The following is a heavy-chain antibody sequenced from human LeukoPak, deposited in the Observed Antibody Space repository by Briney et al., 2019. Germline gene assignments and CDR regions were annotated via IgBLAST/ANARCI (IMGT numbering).Heavy chain of an antibody. Sequence: PGGSLRLSCAASGFNFIDYSMNWVRQVPGKGLEWVSAISGSGGDIFYTDSVKGRFTISRDNSKNTLYLQMNGLRAGDTAVCYCAKDRFGSGSPNWFGPWGQGTLVSVSS. CDR3: AKDRFGSGSPNWFGP. J-gene: IGHJ5*02. CDR2: ISGSGGDI. D-gene: IGHD3-10*01. CDR1: GFNFIDYS. V-gene: IGHV3-23*01.